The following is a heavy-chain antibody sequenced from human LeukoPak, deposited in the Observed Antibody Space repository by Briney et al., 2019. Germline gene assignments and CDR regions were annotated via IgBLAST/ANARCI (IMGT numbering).Heavy chain of an antibody. CDR2: IKQDGSEK. V-gene: IGHV3-7*01. CDR3: ARSPVEVATISDY. CDR1: GFTFSSYW. Sequence: PVGSLRLSCAASGFTFSSYWMSWVRQAPGKGLEWVANIKQDGSEKYYVDSVKGRFTIYRDNAKNSLYLQMNSLRAEDTAVYYCARSPVEVATISDYWGQGTLVTVSS. J-gene: IGHJ4*02. D-gene: IGHD5-24*01.